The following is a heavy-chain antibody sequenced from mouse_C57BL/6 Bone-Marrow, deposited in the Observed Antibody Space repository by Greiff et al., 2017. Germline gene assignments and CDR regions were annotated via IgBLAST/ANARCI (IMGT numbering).Heavy chain of an antibody. CDR2: IYPRSGNT. Sequence: QVQLQQSGAELARPGASVKLSCKASGYTFTSYGISWVKQRTGQGLEWIGEIYPRSGNTYYNEKFKGKATLTADKSSIKAYRELRSVTSVDSAVYFCARRGYYYGPLYWGQGTSVTVAS. J-gene: IGHJ4*01. D-gene: IGHD1-1*01. CDR3: ARRGYYYGPLY. V-gene: IGHV1-81*01. CDR1: GYTFTSYG.